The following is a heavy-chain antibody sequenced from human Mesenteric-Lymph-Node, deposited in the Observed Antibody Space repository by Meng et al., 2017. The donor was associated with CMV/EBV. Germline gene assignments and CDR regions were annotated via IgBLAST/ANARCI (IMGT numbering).Heavy chain of an antibody. Sequence: FIFSDHYMDWVRQAPGKGLEWVGRFRNKVNSYTTEYAASVKGRFTISRDDSKNTLYLQMNSLRAEDTAVYYCVREKAYIMVRGPFDYWGQGTLVTVSS. D-gene: IGHD3-10*01. V-gene: IGHV3-72*01. J-gene: IGHJ4*02. CDR3: VREKAYIMVRGPFDY. CDR1: FIFSDHY. CDR2: FRNKVNSYTT.